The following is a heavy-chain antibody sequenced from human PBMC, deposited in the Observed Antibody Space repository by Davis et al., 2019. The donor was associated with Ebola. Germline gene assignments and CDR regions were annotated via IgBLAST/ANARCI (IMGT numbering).Heavy chain of an antibody. Sequence: GSLRLSCAASGFSFSSYGMHWVRQAPGKGLEWVAVIWFDGSNKYYADSVKGRFTISRDNSENTLYLQMNSLRAEDTAVYYCARRTGWYFDLWGRGTLVTVSS. V-gene: IGHV3-33*01. CDR2: IWFDGSNK. CDR1: GFSFSSYG. CDR3: ARRTGWYFDL. J-gene: IGHJ2*01.